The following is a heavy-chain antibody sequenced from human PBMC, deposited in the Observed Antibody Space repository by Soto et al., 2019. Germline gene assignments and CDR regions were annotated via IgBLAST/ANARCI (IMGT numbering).Heavy chain of an antibody. J-gene: IGHJ4*02. CDR3: AKDSISSFSGYAGYFDQ. CDR2: IGGSGTST. CDR1: GFTFSSYA. Sequence: PGGSLRLSCAASGFTFSSYAMSWVRQAPGKGLEWVAAIGGSGTSTYYADSVRGRFTISRDNSNNTLYLQMSSLRAEDTAVYYCAKDSISSFSGYAGYFDQWGRGTLVTVSS. V-gene: IGHV3-23*01. D-gene: IGHD5-12*01.